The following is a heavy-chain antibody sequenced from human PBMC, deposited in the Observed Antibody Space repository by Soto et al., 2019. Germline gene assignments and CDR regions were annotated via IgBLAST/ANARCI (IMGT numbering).Heavy chain of an antibody. CDR3: ARDRLVAAAGNYYYYGMDV. V-gene: IGHV3-13*01. J-gene: IGHJ6*02. D-gene: IGHD6-13*01. CDR2: IGTAGDT. Sequence: PGGSLRLSYAAFGFTFSSYDMHWIRQATGKGLEWVSAIGTAGDTYYPGSVKGRFTISRENAKNSLYLQMNSLRAGDTAVYYCARDRLVAAAGNYYYYGMDVWGQGTTVTVSS. CDR1: GFTFSSYD.